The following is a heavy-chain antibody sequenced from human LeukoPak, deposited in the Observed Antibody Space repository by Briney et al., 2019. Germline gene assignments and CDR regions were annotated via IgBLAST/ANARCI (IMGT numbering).Heavy chain of an antibody. CDR2: INHSGST. D-gene: IGHD6-13*01. Sequence: SETLSLTCAVYGGSFSGYYWSWIRQPPGKGREWIGEINHSGSTNYNPSLKSRVTISVDTSKNQFSLTLSSVTAADTAVYFCARVSASGTALDTFHIWGQGTMVTVSS. V-gene: IGHV4-34*01. CDR1: GGSFSGYY. J-gene: IGHJ3*02. CDR3: ARVSASGTALDTFHI.